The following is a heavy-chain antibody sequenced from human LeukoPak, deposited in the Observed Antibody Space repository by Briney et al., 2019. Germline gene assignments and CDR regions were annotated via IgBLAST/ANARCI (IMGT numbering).Heavy chain of an antibody. CDR1: GFTFSSYG. V-gene: IGHV3-33*01. Sequence: PGGSLRLSCEASGFTFSSYGMHWVRQAPGKGLEWVAVIWYDGSNKYYADSVKGRFTISRDNSKNTLYLQVNSLRAEDTAVYYCARDPGDYYDSSGLFDYWGQGTLVTVSS. J-gene: IGHJ4*02. D-gene: IGHD3-22*01. CDR2: IWYDGSNK. CDR3: ARDPGDYYDSSGLFDY.